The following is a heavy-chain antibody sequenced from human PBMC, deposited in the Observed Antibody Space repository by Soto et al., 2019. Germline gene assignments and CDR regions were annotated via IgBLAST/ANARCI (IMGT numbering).Heavy chain of an antibody. V-gene: IGHV1-8*01. J-gene: IGHJ4*02. Sequence: GASVKVSCKASGYSFTSYDINWVRQATGQGLEWMGWTDPKTGNTDYGQKFQGRVTMTGNTSISTAYMELSSLTSEDTAVYYCARGRGWRDYWGQGTLVTVSS. D-gene: IGHD6-19*01. CDR2: TDPKTGNT. CDR3: ARGRGWRDY. CDR1: GYSFTSYD.